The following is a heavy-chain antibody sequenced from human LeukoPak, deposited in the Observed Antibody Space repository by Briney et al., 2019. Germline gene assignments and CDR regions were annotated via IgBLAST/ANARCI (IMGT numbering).Heavy chain of an antibody. V-gene: IGHV4-59*01. D-gene: IGHD3-10*01. Sequence: SETLSLTCTVSGGSISSYYWSWIRQPPGKGLEWIAYIYYSGSTNSNPSLKSRVTISVDTSKNQFSLRLSSVTAADTAVYYCARGRGVTMVRGVIIRSPIFDYWGQGTLVTVSS. J-gene: IGHJ4*02. CDR1: GGSISSYY. CDR2: IYYSGST. CDR3: ARGRGVTMVRGVIIRSPIFDY.